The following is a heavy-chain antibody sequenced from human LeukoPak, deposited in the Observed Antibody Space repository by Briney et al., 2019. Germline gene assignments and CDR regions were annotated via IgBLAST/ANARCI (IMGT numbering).Heavy chain of an antibody. J-gene: IGHJ4*02. CDR3: ARGGVAAKCYFDF. CDR1: GGSICPLY. Sequence: SETLSLTCTVAGGSICPLYWGWIRQAPGKGLEFIGYIYYSGSTNFNPSLKDRVTLSVDTSKSQISLKMNSVTAADTAVYYCARGGVAAKCYFDFWGQGTLVTVSS. V-gene: IGHV4-59*11. D-gene: IGHD3-10*01. CDR2: IYYSGST.